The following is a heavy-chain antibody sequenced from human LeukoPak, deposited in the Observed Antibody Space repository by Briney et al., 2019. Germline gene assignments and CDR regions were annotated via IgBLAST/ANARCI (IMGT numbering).Heavy chain of an antibody. J-gene: IGHJ4*02. CDR1: GGSVSSYY. Sequence: SETLSLTCTVSGGSVSSYYWSWIRQPAGKGLEWIGRIYTGGGTNYNPSLKSRVTMSVDTSMNQFSLKLSSVTAADTAVYYCARGAQLGPYSFDYWGQGTLVTVSS. CDR3: ARGAQLGPYSFDY. D-gene: IGHD6-13*01. CDR2: IYTGGGT. V-gene: IGHV4-4*07.